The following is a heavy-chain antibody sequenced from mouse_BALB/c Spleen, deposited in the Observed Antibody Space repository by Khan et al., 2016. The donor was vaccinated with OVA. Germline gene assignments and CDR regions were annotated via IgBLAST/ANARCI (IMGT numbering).Heavy chain of an antibody. V-gene: IGHV2-2*02. Sequence: QVQLKESGPGLVQPSQSLSITCTVSGFSLNNYSVHWVRQSPGKGLEWLGVIWSAGSTDYNAAFISRLTIRKDTSRSPVLFKMNSLQPTDTAIYYCARRGYDYGRRALFAYWGQGTLVTVSA. D-gene: IGHD2-4*01. CDR3: ARRGYDYGRRALFAY. CDR2: IWSAGST. CDR1: GFSLNNYS. J-gene: IGHJ3*01.